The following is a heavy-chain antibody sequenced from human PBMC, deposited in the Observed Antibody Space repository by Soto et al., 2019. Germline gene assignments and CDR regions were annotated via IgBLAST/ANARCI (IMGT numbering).Heavy chain of an antibody. CDR1: GFTFSTYA. D-gene: IGHD3-10*01. CDR3: VKVDGPNVGSGRWVFDF. V-gene: IGHV3-23*01. J-gene: IGHJ4*02. CDR2: IRSSGDST. Sequence: EVQLLESGGGLVQPGGSLTLSCEASGFTFSTYAMSWVRQAPGKGLEWVSAIRSSGDSTDYADSVKGRFTISRDNSDNTLYLQMNSLRADDTAVYYCVKVDGPNVGSGRWVFDFWGQGNLVIVSA.